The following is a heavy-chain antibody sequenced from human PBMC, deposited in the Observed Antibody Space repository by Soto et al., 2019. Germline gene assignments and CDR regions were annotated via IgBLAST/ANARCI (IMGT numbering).Heavy chain of an antibody. D-gene: IGHD6-6*01. Sequence: GGSLRLSCAASGFTFSSYAMSWVRQAPGKGLEWVSAISGSGGSTYYADSVKGRFTISRDNSKNTLYLQMNSLRAEDTAVYYCAKVLSSSPDYYYYYYMDVWGKGTTVTVSS. J-gene: IGHJ6*03. CDR1: GFTFSSYA. CDR2: ISGSGGST. V-gene: IGHV3-23*01. CDR3: AKVLSSSPDYYYYYYMDV.